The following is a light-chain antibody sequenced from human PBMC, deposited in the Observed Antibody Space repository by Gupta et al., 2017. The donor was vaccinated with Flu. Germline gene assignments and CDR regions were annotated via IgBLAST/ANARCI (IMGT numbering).Light chain of an antibody. V-gene: IGLV1-51*02. J-gene: IGLJ2*01. Sequence: QSVLTQPPSVSAAPGQKVTISCSGSGSNIGNNFVSWYQQLPGTAPKLLIYENNKRPSGIPDRFSGSKSGTSATLGITGLQTGDEADYYCGTWDDSLSAVVFGGGTKLTVL. CDR2: ENN. CDR1: GSNIGNNF. CDR3: GTWDDSLSAVV.